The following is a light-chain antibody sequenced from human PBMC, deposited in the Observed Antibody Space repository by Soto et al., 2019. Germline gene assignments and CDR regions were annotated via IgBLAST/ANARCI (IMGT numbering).Light chain of an antibody. CDR1: ATDVGGYEY. CDR3: SSFAGANIWV. V-gene: IGLV2-8*01. J-gene: IGLJ3*02. CDR2: EVN. Sequence: QSALTQPPSASGSPGQSVTISCTGSATDVGGYEYVSWYQQHPGKPPHLIIFEVNKRPSGVPNRFSGSKSGNTASLTVSALQADDEASYYCSSFAGANIWVFGGGTQLTVL.